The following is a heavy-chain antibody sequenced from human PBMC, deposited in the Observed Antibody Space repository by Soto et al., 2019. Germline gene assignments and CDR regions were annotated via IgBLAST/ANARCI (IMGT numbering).Heavy chain of an antibody. CDR1: GFTFSSYD. CDR3: ARADSGYAHGYYYYGMDV. CDR2: ISGSGGST. V-gene: IGHV3-23*01. J-gene: IGHJ6*02. D-gene: IGHD5-12*01. Sequence: GGSLRLSCAASGFTFSSYDMSWVRQAPGKGLEWVSAISGSGGSTYYADSVKGRFTISRDNPKNTLYLQMNSLRAEDTAVYYCARADSGYAHGYYYYGMDVWGQGTTVTVSS.